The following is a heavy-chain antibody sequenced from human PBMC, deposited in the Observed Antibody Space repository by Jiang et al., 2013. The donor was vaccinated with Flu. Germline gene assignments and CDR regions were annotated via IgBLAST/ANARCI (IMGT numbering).Heavy chain of an antibody. Sequence: SVKVSCKASGYTFTSYAMHWVRQAPGQRLEWMGWINAGNGNTKYSQKFQGRVTITRDTSASTAYMELSSLRSEDTAVYYCARARYYDSSGYYYFDYWGQGTLVTVSS. V-gene: IGHV1-3*01. CDR3: ARARYYDSSGYYYFDY. D-gene: IGHD3-22*01. CDR2: INAGNGNT. CDR1: GYTFTSYA. J-gene: IGHJ4*02.